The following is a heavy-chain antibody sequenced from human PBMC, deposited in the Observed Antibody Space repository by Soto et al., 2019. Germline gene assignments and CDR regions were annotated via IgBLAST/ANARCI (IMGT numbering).Heavy chain of an antibody. CDR1: GYTFPSYY. CDR3: ARNLATGDY. J-gene: IGHJ4*02. Sequence: QVQLVQSGAEVKKPGASVKLSCKASGYTFPSYYIHWVRQAPGQGLEWMAIINPNGGSTNYAQKFQGRVTVTRDTSTSTVYMEMTSLRSEDTAVYYCARNLATGDYWGQGTLVTVSS. D-gene: IGHD1-1*01. V-gene: IGHV1-46*01. CDR2: INPNGGST.